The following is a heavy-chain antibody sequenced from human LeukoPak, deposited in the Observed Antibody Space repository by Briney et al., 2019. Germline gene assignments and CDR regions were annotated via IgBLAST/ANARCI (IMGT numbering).Heavy chain of an antibody. CDR3: ARLSNSKLVRYYYYYMDV. J-gene: IGHJ6*03. Sequence: SETLSLTCTVSGDSMNSGSYFWNWIRQPAGKGLEFIGHIYSSGSTHYNPSLKSRVTISVDTSKNQISLKLSSMTAADTAVYYCARLSNSKLVRYYYYYMDVWGKGTTVTVSS. CDR1: GDSMNSGSYF. D-gene: IGHD2/OR15-2a*01. CDR2: IYSSGST. V-gene: IGHV4-61*09.